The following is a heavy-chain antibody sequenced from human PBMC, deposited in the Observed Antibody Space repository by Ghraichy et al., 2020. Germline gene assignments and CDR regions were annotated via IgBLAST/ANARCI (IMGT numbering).Heavy chain of an antibody. CDR3: ARAWEDSSGYYYYY. D-gene: IGHD3-22*01. CDR2: IKQDGSEK. CDR1: GFTFSSYW. Sequence: GGSLRLSCAASGFTFSSYWMSWVRQAPGKGLEWVANIKQDGSEKYYVDSVKGRFTISRDNAKNSLYLQMNSLRAEDTAVYYCARAWEDSSGYYYYYWGQGTLVTVSS. J-gene: IGHJ4*02. V-gene: IGHV3-7*03.